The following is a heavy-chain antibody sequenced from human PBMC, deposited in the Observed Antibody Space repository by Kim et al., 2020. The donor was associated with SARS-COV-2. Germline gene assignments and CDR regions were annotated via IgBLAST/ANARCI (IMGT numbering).Heavy chain of an antibody. CDR3: AKGGGRQQRYFDY. Sequence: GGSLRLSCAASGFTFSSYGMSWVRQAPGKGLEWVSIISGTGGRTFYADSVNGRFTISRDNSKNTLYLQMSSLRAEDTAVYYCAKGGGRQQRYFDYWGQEPWSPSPQ. D-gene: IGHD1-1*01. CDR2: ISGTGGRT. J-gene: IGHJ4*01. CDR1: GFTFSSYG. V-gene: IGHV3-23*01.